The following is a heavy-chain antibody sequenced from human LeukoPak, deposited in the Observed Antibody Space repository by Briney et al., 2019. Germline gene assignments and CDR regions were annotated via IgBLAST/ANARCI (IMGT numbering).Heavy chain of an antibody. CDR1: GFTFSSYS. Sequence: PGGSLRLSCAASGFTFSSYSMNWVRQAPGKGLEWVSSISSSSSYIYYADSVKGRFTISRDNAKNSLYLQMNSLRAEDTAVYYCARDAGVVIKGWFDPWGQGTLVTVSS. CDR3: ARDAGVVIKGWFDP. CDR2: ISSSSSYI. V-gene: IGHV3-21*01. D-gene: IGHD3-3*01. J-gene: IGHJ5*02.